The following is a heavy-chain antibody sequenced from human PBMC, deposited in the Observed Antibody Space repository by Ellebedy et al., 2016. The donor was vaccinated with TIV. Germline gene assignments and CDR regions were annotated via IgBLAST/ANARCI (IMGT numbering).Heavy chain of an antibody. CDR1: YASIGSYY. CDR3: ATGPNQDFFDY. J-gene: IGHJ4*01. Sequence: MPSETLSLTCTVSYASIGSYYWSWILQPPGKGLEWIEYIYYSGSTHYNPSLKSRVTISLDTSKNQRSLKLSSVTAADTAVYYCATGPNQDFFDYWGHGTLVTVSS. V-gene: IGHV4-59*01. CDR2: IYYSGST. D-gene: IGHD1-14*01.